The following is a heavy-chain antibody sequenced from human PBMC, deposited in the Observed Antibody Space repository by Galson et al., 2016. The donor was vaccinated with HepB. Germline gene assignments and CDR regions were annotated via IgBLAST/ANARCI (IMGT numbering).Heavy chain of an antibody. CDR2: IIAIFGTT. D-gene: IGHD3-9*01. J-gene: IGHJ4*02. V-gene: IGHV1-69*06. CDR3: ARHNPDWDYFDH. Sequence: QSGAEVKKPGESLKISCKASGGTFSSHAISWVRQAPGQGLAWMGSIIAIFGTTTYAQKFQGRVTITADKSTGTAYMELSGLKSEDTAVYYCARHNPDWDYFDHWGPGTLVTVSS. CDR1: GGTFSSHA.